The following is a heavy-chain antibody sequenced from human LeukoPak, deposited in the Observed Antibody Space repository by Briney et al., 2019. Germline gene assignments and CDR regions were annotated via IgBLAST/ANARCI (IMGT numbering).Heavy chain of an antibody. D-gene: IGHD2-15*01. J-gene: IGHJ4*02. V-gene: IGHV1-69*05. Sequence: SVKVSCKASGGTFSSYAISWVRQAPGQGLERMGRIIPIFGTANYAQKFQGRVTITTDESTSTAYMELSSLRSEDTAVYYCARDRLYCSGGSCYGFDYWGQGTLVTVSS. CDR1: GGTFSSYA. CDR2: IIPIFGTA. CDR3: ARDRLYCSGGSCYGFDY.